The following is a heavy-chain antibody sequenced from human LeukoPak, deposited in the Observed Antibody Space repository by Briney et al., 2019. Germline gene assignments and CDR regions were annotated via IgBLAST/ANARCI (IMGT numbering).Heavy chain of an antibody. Sequence: ASVKVSCKASGYTFTSYDINWVRQATGQGLEWMGWMNPNSGNTGYAQKFQGRVTMTRNTSISTAYMELSSLRSEDTAVYYCARGYYGSGSYLRSNWFDPWGQGTLVTVSS. CDR1: GYTFTSYD. CDR2: MNPNSGNT. V-gene: IGHV1-8*02. D-gene: IGHD3-10*01. CDR3: ARGYYGSGSYLRSNWFDP. J-gene: IGHJ5*02.